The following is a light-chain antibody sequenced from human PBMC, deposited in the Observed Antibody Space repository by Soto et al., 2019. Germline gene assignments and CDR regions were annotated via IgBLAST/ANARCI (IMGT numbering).Light chain of an antibody. CDR2: GAS. J-gene: IGKJ2*01. CDR3: QQYSHWPPYT. V-gene: IGKV3-15*01. CDR1: QSVYSN. Sequence: EIVMTQSPATLSVSPGERATLSCRASQSVYSNLAWYQQKPGQAPRLLIYGASTRATGVPATFSGSGSGTEFTLTFSSLQSEDFAVYYCQQYSHWPPYTFGQGTNLEIK.